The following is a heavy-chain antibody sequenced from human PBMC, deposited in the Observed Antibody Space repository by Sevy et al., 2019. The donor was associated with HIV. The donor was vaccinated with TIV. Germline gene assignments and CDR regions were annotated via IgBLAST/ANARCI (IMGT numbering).Heavy chain of an antibody. CDR3: ARDQYYDILAGLYAMDY. J-gene: IGHJ6*02. CDR1: GGSVSSANDY. CDR2: VFYFGST. V-gene: IGHV4-61*01. D-gene: IGHD3-9*01. Sequence: SETLSLICSVSGGSVSSANDYWSWVRQPPGKGLEWIGYVFYFGSTNYNPSLKSRVTISLDMSKSQFSFKLTSVPAADTAVYYCARDQYYDILAGLYAMDYWGQGTMVTVSS.